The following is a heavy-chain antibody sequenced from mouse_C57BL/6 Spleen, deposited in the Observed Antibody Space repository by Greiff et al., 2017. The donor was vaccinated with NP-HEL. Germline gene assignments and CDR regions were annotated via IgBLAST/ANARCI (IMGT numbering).Heavy chain of an antibody. Sequence: DVKLQESGPGLVKPSQSLSLTCSVTGYSITSGYYWNWIRQFPGNKLEWMGYISYDGSNNYNPSLKNRISITRDTSQNQFFLKLNSVTTEDTATYYCARSYYYGSIDYWGQGTTLTVSS. D-gene: IGHD1-1*01. J-gene: IGHJ2*01. CDR3: ARSYYYGSIDY. CDR2: ISYDGSN. V-gene: IGHV3-6*01. CDR1: GYSITSGYY.